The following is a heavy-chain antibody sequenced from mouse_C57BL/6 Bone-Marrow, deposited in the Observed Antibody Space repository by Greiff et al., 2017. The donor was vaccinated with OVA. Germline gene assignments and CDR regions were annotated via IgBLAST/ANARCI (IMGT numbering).Heavy chain of an antibody. Sequence: QVQLQQSGAELVKPGASVKMSCKASGYTFTTYPIEWMKQNHGKSLEWIGNFHPYNDDTKYNEKFKGKATLTVEKSSSTVYLELSRLTSDDSAVYYCARGDYYGSLYWYFDVWGTGTTVTVSS. CDR1: GYTFTTYP. CDR2: FHPYNDDT. CDR3: ARGDYYGSLYWYFDV. D-gene: IGHD1-1*01. J-gene: IGHJ1*03. V-gene: IGHV1-47*01.